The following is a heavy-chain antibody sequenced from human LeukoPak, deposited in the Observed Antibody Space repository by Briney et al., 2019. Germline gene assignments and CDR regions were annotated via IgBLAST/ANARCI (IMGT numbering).Heavy chain of an antibody. Sequence: ASVKVSCKVSGYTLTELSMHWVRQAPGKGLEWMGGFDPEDGETIYAQKFQGRVTMTEDTSTDTAYMELSSLRSGDTAVYYCATTSYSSGWYSYFDYWGQGTLVTVSS. CDR1: GYTLTELS. V-gene: IGHV1-24*01. CDR2: FDPEDGET. D-gene: IGHD6-19*01. CDR3: ATTSYSSGWYSYFDY. J-gene: IGHJ4*02.